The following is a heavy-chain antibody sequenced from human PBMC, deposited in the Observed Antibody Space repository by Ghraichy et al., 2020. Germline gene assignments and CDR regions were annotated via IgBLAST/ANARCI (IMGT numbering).Heavy chain of an antibody. CDR1: GFTLGTYA. J-gene: IGHJ4*02. Sequence: GGSLRLSCAASGFTLGTYAMNWVRQAPGKGLEWISAISGSGDTTYYADSVKGRFTTSRDTSKNTLYLQMNSLRAEDMAIYYCANIDYWGQGTLVTVSS. V-gene: IGHV3-23*01. CDR2: ISGSGDTT. CDR3: ANIDY.